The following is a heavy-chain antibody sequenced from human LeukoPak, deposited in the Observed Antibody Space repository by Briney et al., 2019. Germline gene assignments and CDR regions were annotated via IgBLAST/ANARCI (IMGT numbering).Heavy chain of an antibody. Sequence: GASVKVSCKASGYTFTSYGISWVRQAPGQGLEWMGWISAYNGNTNYAQKLQGRVTMTTDTSTSTAYMELRSLRSDDTAGYYCARFSSSSGSYYNVYSYYGMDVWGKGTTVTVSS. D-gene: IGHD3-10*01. CDR2: ISAYNGNT. V-gene: IGHV1-18*04. CDR3: ARFSSSSGSYYNVYSYYGMDV. CDR1: GYTFTSYG. J-gene: IGHJ6*04.